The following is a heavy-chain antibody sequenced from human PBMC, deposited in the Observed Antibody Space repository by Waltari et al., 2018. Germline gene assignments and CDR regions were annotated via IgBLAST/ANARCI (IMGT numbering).Heavy chain of an antibody. CDR1: GYTFNDFY. CDR3: VVGGYCSPSICPWDY. V-gene: IGHV1-69-2*01. CDR2: VNTEDGET. J-gene: IGHJ4*02. D-gene: IGHD2-15*01. Sequence: EVQVVQSGAEVKKPGAHVKISCKASGYTFNDFYIHWLQLAPGKGLEWMGRVNTEDGETMYGMNFRDRITMTADTSTNTAYMELSSLRSADTAVYYCVVGGYCSPSICPWDYWGQGTLVTVSS.